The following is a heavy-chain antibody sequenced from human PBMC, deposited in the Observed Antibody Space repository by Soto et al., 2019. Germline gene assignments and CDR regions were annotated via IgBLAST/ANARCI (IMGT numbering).Heavy chain of an antibody. CDR1: GGTFSSYA. CDR3: ARGPHTAYYYYYYMDV. D-gene: IGHD5-18*01. J-gene: IGHJ6*03. V-gene: IGHV1-69*13. Sequence: SVKVSCKASGGTFSSYAISWVRQAPGQGLEWMGGIIPIFGTANYAQKFQGRVTITADESTSTAYMELSSLRSEDTAVYYCARGPHTAYYYYYYMDVWGKGTTVTVSS. CDR2: IIPIFGTA.